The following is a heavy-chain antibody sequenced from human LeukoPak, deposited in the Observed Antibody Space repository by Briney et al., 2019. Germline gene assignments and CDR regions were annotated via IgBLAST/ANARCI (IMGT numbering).Heavy chain of an antibody. Sequence: ASVKVSCKASGYTFTGYYMHWVRQAPGQGLEWMGWINPNSGGTNYAQKFQGRVTMTRDTSISTAYMELSRLRSDDTAVYYCASYYYDSSGFYYWGQRTLGTVSS. CDR2: INPNSGGT. J-gene: IGHJ4*02. CDR3: ASYYYDSSGFYY. D-gene: IGHD3-22*01. CDR1: GYTFTGYY. V-gene: IGHV1-2*02.